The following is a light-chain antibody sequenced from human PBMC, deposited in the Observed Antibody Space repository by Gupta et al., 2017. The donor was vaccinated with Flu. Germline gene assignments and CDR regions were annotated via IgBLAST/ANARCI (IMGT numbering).Light chain of an antibody. CDR2: EDD. V-gene: IGLV6-57*01. CDR3: QSYDPDRYV. J-gene: IGLJ1*01. CDR1: SGSIAANY. Sequence: NFLLAQPLSVSESPGKTVAISRTRSSGSIAANYVQWYQQRPGSSPTTRIYEDDRRPSGVPDRFSGSIDGSSNSASPTIAGVKTEDEADYYSQSYDPDRYVFGTGTKVTGL.